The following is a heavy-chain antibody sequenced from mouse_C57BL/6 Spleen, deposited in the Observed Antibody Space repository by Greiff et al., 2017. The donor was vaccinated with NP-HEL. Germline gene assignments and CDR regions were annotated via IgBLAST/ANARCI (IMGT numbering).Heavy chain of an antibody. CDR2: IWSGGST. CDR1: GFSLTSYG. D-gene: IGHD1-1*01. Sequence: QVQLQQSGPGLVQPSQSLSITCTVSGFSLTSYGVHWVRQSPGKGLEWLGVIWSGGSTDYNAAFISRLSISKDNSKSQVFFKMNSLQADDTAIYYCARNYYGSSYPWYFDVWGTGTTVTVSS. J-gene: IGHJ1*03. CDR3: ARNYYGSSYPWYFDV. V-gene: IGHV2-2*01.